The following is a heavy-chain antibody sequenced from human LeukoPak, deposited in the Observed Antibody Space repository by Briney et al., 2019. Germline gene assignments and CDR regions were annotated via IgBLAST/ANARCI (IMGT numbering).Heavy chain of an antibody. V-gene: IGHV4-39*07. CDR3: ARGTGAIVVVPAAKDYYMDV. CDR1: GASISGSSYY. Sequence: SETLSLTCTVSGASISGSSYYWGWIRQPPGKGLEWIGSIYYSGSTYYNPSLKSRVTISVDTSKNQFSLKLSSVTAADTAVYYCARGTGAIVVVPAAKDYYMDVWGKGTTVTVSS. D-gene: IGHD2-2*01. CDR2: IYYSGST. J-gene: IGHJ6*03.